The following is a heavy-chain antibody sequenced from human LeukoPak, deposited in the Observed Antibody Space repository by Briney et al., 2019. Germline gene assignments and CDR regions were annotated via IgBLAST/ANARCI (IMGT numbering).Heavy chain of an antibody. CDR2: INTNTGNP. CDR1: GYTFTSYA. V-gene: IGHV7-4-1*02. Sequence: ASVKVSCKASGYTFTSYAMNWVQQAPGQGLEWMGWINTNTGNPTYAQGFTGRFVFSLDTSVSTAYLQISSLKAEDTVVYYCARDGYSSGWYFFTQPYWFDPWGQGTLVTVSS. CDR3: ARDGYSSGWYFFTQPYWFDP. J-gene: IGHJ5*02. D-gene: IGHD6-19*01.